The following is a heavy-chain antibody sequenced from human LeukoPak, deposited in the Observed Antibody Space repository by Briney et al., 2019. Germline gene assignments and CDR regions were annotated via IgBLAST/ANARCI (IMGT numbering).Heavy chain of an antibody. Sequence: PGGSLRLSCAASGFIFDDYAMHWVRRAPGKGLEWVSGISWNSGSIGYADSVKGRFTISRDNAKNSLYLQMNSLRAEDTALYYCAKDLGSSWYDAFDIWGQGTMVTVSS. J-gene: IGHJ3*02. CDR3: AKDLGSSWYDAFDI. D-gene: IGHD6-13*01. CDR2: ISWNSGSI. V-gene: IGHV3-9*01. CDR1: GFIFDDYA.